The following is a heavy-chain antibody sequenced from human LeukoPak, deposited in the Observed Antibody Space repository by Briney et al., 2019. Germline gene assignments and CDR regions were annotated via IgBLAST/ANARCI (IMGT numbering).Heavy chain of an antibody. V-gene: IGHV4-61*05. D-gene: IGHD5-18*01. CDR3: ARGDVIDSYGYLSLVLRELPRLSPLLN. Sequence: SETLSLTCTVSGGSISSSYYYWGWIRQPPGKGLEWIGYIYYSGSTNYNPSLKSRVTISVDTSKNQFSLKLSSVTAADTAVYYCARGDVIDSYGYLSLVLRELPRLSPLLNWGQGTLVTVSS. J-gene: IGHJ4*02. CDR2: IYYSGST. CDR1: GGSISSSYYY.